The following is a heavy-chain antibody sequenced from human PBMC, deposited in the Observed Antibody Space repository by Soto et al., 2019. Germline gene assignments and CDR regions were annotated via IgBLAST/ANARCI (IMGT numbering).Heavy chain of an antibody. V-gene: IGHV1-18*04. CDR1: GYTFISYS. Sequence: QVQLVQSGGEVKKPGASVNISCKATGYTFISYSITWVRQAPGQGLEWMGWISTYNGNTKYAQRLQGRVTWTRDTPTNTAFMEIRALRSDDTAIYYCAREGAHSTGWYDYFDQWGQGTLVAVSS. D-gene: IGHD6-13*01. J-gene: IGHJ4*02. CDR2: ISTYNGNT. CDR3: AREGAHSTGWYDYFDQ.